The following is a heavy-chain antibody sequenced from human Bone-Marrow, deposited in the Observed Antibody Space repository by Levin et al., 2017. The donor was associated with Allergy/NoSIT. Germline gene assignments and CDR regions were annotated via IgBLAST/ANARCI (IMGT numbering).Heavy chain of an antibody. V-gene: IGHV1-18*01. Sequence: ASVKVSCKASGYTFSSYGITWVRQAPGQGLEWMGWISGYNGETNYPQRLQGRVTVTADTSTRTAYMELRSLRSDDTAVYYCARGVVLVPAAITAYYMDVWGKGTTVTVSS. J-gene: IGHJ6*03. CDR2: ISGYNGET. CDR1: GYTFSSYG. CDR3: ARGVVLVPAAITAYYMDV. D-gene: IGHD2-2*01.